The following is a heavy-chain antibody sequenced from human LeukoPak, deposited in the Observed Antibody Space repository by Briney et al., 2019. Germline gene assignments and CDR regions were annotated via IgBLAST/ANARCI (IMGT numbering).Heavy chain of an antibody. J-gene: IGHJ3*01. CDR2: IKTDGSEK. CDR1: GFTVSTKY. V-gene: IGHV3-7*01. Sequence: GGSLRLSCAVSGFTVSTKYMSWVRQAPGKGLEWVANIKTDGSEKQYVDSVKGRFAISRDNAKNSLYLQMSSLRAEDTAVYYCARDPFDSGDRYYGAFDLWGQGTMVTVSS. D-gene: IGHD3-22*01. CDR3: ARDPFDSGDRYYGAFDL.